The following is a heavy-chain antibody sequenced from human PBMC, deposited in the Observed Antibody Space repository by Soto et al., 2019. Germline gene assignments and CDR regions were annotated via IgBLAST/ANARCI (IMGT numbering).Heavy chain of an antibody. V-gene: IGHV4-59*01. D-gene: IGHD6-13*01. CDR2: IYYSGST. CDR3: ARGYSSSWRDRGRPNLWWFDP. J-gene: IGHJ5*02. CDR1: GGSISSYY. Sequence: PSETLYLTCTVSGGSISSYYWSWIRQPPGKGLEWIGYIYYSGSTNYNPSLKSRVTISVDTSKNQFSLKLSSVTAADTAVYYCARGYSSSWRDRGRPNLWWFDPWGQGTLVTVSS.